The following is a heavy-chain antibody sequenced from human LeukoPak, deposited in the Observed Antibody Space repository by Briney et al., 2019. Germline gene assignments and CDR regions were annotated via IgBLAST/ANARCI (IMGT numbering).Heavy chain of an antibody. V-gene: IGHV4-39*07. J-gene: IGHJ3*02. D-gene: IGHD3-22*01. CDR3: ARGSITMIVVAGTRGAFDI. CDR1: GGSISSSGYF. Sequence: SETLSLTCTVSGGSISSSGYFWGWIRQSPGRGLEWIGSISYGGDTYYNPSLKSRVTISVDTSKNQFSLKLSSVTAADTAVYYCARGSITMIVVAGTRGAFDIWGQGTMVTVSS. CDR2: ISYGGDT.